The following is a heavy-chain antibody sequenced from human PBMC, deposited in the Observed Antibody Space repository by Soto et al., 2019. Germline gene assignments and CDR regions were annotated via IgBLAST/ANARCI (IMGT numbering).Heavy chain of an antibody. Sequence: QVQLVQSGAEVKKPGSSVKVSCKASGGTFSSYAISWVRQAPGHGLEWMGGNIPIFGTANYAQKFQGRVTITADESTSTAYMEPSSLRSEDTAVYYCARERVAARLPDYWGQGTLVTVSS. CDR2: NIPIFGTA. D-gene: IGHD6-6*01. CDR1: GGTFSSYA. V-gene: IGHV1-69*01. J-gene: IGHJ4*02. CDR3: ARERVAARLPDY.